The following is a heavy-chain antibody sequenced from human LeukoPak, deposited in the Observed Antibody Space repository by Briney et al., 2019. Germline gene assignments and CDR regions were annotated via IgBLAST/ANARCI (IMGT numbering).Heavy chain of an antibody. CDR3: ARGVTAAGTYSWFDP. J-gene: IGHJ5*02. Sequence: PSETLSLTCTVSGGSISSYYWTWMRQPPGKGLEWIGFIFHSGSTNHNPSLQSRVTISVDTSKNQFSLKLSSVTAADTAVYYCARGVTAAGTYSWFDPWGQGTLVTVSS. CDR2: IFHSGST. D-gene: IGHD6-13*01. CDR1: GGSISSYY. V-gene: IGHV4-59*01.